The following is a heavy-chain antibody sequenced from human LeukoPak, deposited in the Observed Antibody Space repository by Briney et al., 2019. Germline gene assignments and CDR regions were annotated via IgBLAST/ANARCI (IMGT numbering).Heavy chain of an antibody. CDR3: ATSHRMRYTPATQYDY. D-gene: IGHD1-14*01. Sequence: SVKVSCKASGGTFSSYAISWVRQAPGQGLEWMGGITPIFGTANYAQKFQGRVTITTDESTSTAYMELSSLRSGDTAVYYCATSHRMRYTPATQYDYWGQGTLVTVSS. CDR2: ITPIFGTA. V-gene: IGHV1-69*05. J-gene: IGHJ4*02. CDR1: GGTFSSYA.